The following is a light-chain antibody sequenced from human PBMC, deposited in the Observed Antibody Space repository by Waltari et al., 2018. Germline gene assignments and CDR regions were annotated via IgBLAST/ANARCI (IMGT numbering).Light chain of an antibody. V-gene: IGLV2-14*01. CDR2: DVS. CDR3: SSYTTSGTLDGV. Sequence: QSALAQPASVSGSPGQSVTISCTGTSSDVGGYNYVCWYQQRPGKAPTLLIYDVSYRPSGVSNRFSGSKSGNTASLTSSGLQAEDEADYHCSSYTTSGTLDGVFGGGTKLTVL. CDR1: SSDVGGYNY. J-gene: IGLJ3*02.